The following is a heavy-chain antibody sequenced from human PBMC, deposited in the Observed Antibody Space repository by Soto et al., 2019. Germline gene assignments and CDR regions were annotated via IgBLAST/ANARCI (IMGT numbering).Heavy chain of an antibody. CDR1: GGTFSSYA. D-gene: IGHD3-10*01. V-gene: IGHV1-69*13. CDR3: ARGPGITMVRGVIFFPDGNYYYYSGMDV. J-gene: IGHJ6*02. Sequence: ASVKVSCKASGGTFSSYAISWVRQAPGQGLEWMGGIIPIFGTANYAQKFQGRVTITADESTSTAYMELSSLRSEDTAVYYCARGPGITMVRGVIFFPDGNYYYYSGMDVWAQGTTVTVSS. CDR2: IIPIFGTA.